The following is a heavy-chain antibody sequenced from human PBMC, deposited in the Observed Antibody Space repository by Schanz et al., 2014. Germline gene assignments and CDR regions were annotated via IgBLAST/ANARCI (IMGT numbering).Heavy chain of an antibody. CDR2: ISTSNGNT. CDR3: ARDRRRYCSTASCLHDNWFDP. Sequence: QVQLVQSGAEVKKPGASVKVSCKASGYTFTSYGINWVRQAPGQGLEWMGWISTSNGNTNYIQKLQGRVTMTTDTSTSTAYMDLRSLRSDDTAVYYCARDRRRYCSTASCLHDNWFDPWGQGTLVIVSS. J-gene: IGHJ5*02. D-gene: IGHD2-2*01. V-gene: IGHV1-18*01. CDR1: GYTFTSYG.